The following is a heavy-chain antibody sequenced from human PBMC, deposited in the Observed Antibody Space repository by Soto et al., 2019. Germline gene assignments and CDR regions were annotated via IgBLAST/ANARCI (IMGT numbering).Heavy chain of an antibody. CDR2: IKQDGSEK. V-gene: IGHV3-7*01. D-gene: IGHD1-26*01. J-gene: IGHJ4*02. CDR1: GFTFSSYW. CDR3: ARVWDPYYFDY. Sequence: GGSLRLSYAASGFTFSSYWMSWVRQAPGKGLEWVANIKQDGSEKYYVDSVKGRFTISRDNAKNSLYLQMNSLRAEDTAVYYCARVWDPYYFDYWGQGTLVTVSS.